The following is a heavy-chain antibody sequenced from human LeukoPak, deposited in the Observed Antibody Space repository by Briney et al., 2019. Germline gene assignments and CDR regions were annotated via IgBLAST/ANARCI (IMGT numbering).Heavy chain of an antibody. D-gene: IGHD3-10*01. CDR3: ARGITMVRGFRGDYMDV. CDR2: MNPNSGNT. Sequence: ASVKVSCKASGYTFTSYDINWVRQATGQGLEWMGWMNPNSGNTGYAQKFQGRVTMTRNTSISTAYMELSSLRSEDTAVYYCARGITMVRGFRGDYMDVWGKGTTVTVSS. V-gene: IGHV1-8*01. CDR1: GYTFTSYD. J-gene: IGHJ6*03.